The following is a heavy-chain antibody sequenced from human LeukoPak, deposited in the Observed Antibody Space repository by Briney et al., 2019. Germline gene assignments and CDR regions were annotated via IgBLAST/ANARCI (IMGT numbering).Heavy chain of an antibody. CDR1: GFTFSSYA. Sequence: GGSLRLSCADSGFTFSSYAMSWVRQAPGKGLEWVSLISASGGNTHYADSVKGRFTISRDNSKNTLSLQMNSLRAEDTAVYYCAKDLDSSGSNYVVDNWGQGTLVTVAS. CDR3: AKDLDSSGSNYVVDN. CDR2: ISASGGNT. V-gene: IGHV3-23*01. J-gene: IGHJ4*02. D-gene: IGHD3-22*01.